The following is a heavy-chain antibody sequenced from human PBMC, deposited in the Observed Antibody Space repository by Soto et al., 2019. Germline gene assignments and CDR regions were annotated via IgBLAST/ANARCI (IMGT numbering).Heavy chain of an antibody. CDR2: ISSSSSYI. Sequence: GGSPRLSCAASGFSFSSYSMNWVRQAPGQGLEWVSSISSSSSYIYYADSVKGRFTISRDNAKNSLYLQMNSLRAEDTAVYYCARDQPGYSYGYGLGYWGQGT. V-gene: IGHV3-21*01. CDR1: GFSFSSYS. D-gene: IGHD5-18*01. J-gene: IGHJ4*02. CDR3: ARDQPGYSYGYGLGY.